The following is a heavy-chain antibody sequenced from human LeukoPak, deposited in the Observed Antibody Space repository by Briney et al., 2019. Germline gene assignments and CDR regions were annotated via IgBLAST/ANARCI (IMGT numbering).Heavy chain of an antibody. D-gene: IGHD3-10*01. J-gene: IGHJ4*02. CDR1: GYTFTSYD. CDR2: INPNSGGT. Sequence: ASVKVSCKASGYTFTSYDINWVRQATGQGLEWMGRINPNSGGTNYAQKFQGRVTMTRDTSISTAYMELSRLRSDDTAVYYCARSITMVRGVIAAIDYWGQGTLVTVSS. V-gene: IGHV1-2*06. CDR3: ARSITMVRGVIAAIDY.